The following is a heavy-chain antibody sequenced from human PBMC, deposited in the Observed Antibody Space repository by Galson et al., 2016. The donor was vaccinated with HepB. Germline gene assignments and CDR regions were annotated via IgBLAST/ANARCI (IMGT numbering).Heavy chain of an antibody. CDR1: GFSFIDHY. D-gene: IGHD7-27*01. CDR3: TKDHKWGPDF. V-gene: IGHV1-2*02. J-gene: IGHJ4*02. Sequence: SVKVSCKASGFSFIDHYMHWVRQAPGQGLEWMGWIKANSGATHYAQKFRGRVTMTRDTSLDTVYVELNTLSSDDTATYYCTKDHKWGPDFWGQGTLVTVSS. CDR2: IKANSGAT.